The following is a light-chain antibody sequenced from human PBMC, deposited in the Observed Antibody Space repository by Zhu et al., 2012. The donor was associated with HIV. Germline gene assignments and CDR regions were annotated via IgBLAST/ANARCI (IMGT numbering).Light chain of an antibody. V-gene: IGKV3-20*01. CDR3: QQYGSSPRT. J-gene: IGKJ1*01. Sequence: EIVLTQSPGTLSLSPGERATLSCRASQSVNNNYLAWYQQKVGQAPRLLIFDASSRATGIPDRFSGSGSGTDFTLTISRLEPEDFAVYYCQQYGSSPRTFGQGTKAEIK. CDR1: QSVNNNY. CDR2: DAS.